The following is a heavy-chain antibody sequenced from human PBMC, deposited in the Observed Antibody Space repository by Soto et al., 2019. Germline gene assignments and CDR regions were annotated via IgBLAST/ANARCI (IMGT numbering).Heavy chain of an antibody. J-gene: IGHJ2*01. V-gene: IGHV1-46*03. D-gene: IGHD4-17*01. CDR3: ATVDDHRDPSYWYLDL. CDR2: INPSGGST. Sequence: EASVKVSCKASGYTFSSYYMHWVRQAPGQGLEWMGIINPSGGSTSYAQKFQGRVTMTRDTSTSTVYMELSSLRSEDTAVYYCATVDDHRDPSYWYLDLWGRGTLVTVSS. CDR1: GYTFSSYY.